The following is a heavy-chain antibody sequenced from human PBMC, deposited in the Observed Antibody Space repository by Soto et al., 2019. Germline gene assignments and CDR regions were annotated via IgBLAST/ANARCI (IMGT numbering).Heavy chain of an antibody. CDR3: ARATPSEPYYYYYYGMDV. J-gene: IGHJ6*02. D-gene: IGHD4-4*01. Sequence: SETLSLTCAVYGGSFSGYYWSWIRQPPGKGLEWIGEINHSGSTNYNPSLKSRVTISVDTSKNQFSLKLSSVTAADTAVYYCARATPSEPYYYYYYGMDVWGQGTTVTVSS. CDR2: INHSGST. V-gene: IGHV4-34*01. CDR1: GGSFSGYY.